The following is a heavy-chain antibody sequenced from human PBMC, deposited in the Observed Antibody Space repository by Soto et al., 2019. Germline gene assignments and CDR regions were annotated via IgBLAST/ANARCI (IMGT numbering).Heavy chain of an antibody. CDR2: IKSKTDGGTT. J-gene: IGHJ4*02. CDR1: GFTFSNAW. CDR3: TTAKGYYYDSSGYWLDY. Sequence: GGSLRLSCAASGFTFSNAWMNWVRQAPGKGLEWVGRIKSKTDGGTTEYAAPVKGRFTISREDSKNTLYLQMNSLKTEDTAVYYCTTAKGYYYDSSGYWLDYWGQGTLVTVSS. V-gene: IGHV3-15*07. D-gene: IGHD3-22*01.